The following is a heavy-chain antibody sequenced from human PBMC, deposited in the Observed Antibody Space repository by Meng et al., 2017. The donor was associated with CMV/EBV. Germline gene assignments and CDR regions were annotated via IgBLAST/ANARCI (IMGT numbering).Heavy chain of an antibody. Sequence: HVRVQPGGAGLLKPAETLSLTSAVNGGSFGGYYWSWIRQPPGKGLEWIGEINHSGSTNYNPSLKSRVTISVDTSKNQFSLKLSSVTAADTAVYYCARGPYGGWGQGTLVTVSS. CDR3: ARGPYGG. CDR2: INHSGST. D-gene: IGHD4-23*01. V-gene: IGHV4-34*01. J-gene: IGHJ4*02. CDR1: GGSFGGYY.